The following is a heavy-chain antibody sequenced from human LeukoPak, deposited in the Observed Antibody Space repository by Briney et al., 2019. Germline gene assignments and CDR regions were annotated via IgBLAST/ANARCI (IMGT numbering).Heavy chain of an antibody. CDR1: GYTFTSYD. V-gene: IGHV1-8*02. CDR3: ARDASISGSSWRRTNDAFDI. J-gene: IGHJ3*02. D-gene: IGHD1-26*01. Sequence: ASVKVSCKASGYTFTSYDINWGRQATGQGREWMGWMNPNRGNTGYAQKRQGRVTMTTDTTTRTAYMELRSLRSDDTAVYYCARDASISGSSWRRTNDAFDIWGQGTMVTVSS. CDR2: MNPNRGNT.